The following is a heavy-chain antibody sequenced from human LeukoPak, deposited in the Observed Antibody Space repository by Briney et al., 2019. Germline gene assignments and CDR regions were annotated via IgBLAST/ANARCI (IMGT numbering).Heavy chain of an antibody. D-gene: IGHD5-18*01. V-gene: IGHV3-7*03. Sequence: PGGSLRLSCAASGFTFSSYWMSWVRQAPGKGLEWVANIKQDGSEKYYVDSVKGRFTISRDNAKNSLYLQMNSLRAEDTAVYYCARDGGRWIQLEFRKTYYFDYWGQGTLVTVSS. J-gene: IGHJ4*02. CDR1: GFTFSSYW. CDR2: IKQDGSEK. CDR3: ARDGGRWIQLEFRKTYYFDY.